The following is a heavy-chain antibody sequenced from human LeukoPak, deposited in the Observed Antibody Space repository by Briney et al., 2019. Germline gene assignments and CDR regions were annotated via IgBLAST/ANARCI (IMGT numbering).Heavy chain of an antibody. Sequence: GGSLRLSCAASGFTFSSYAMSWVRQAPGKGLEWVSAISGSGSGTYYPDSVRGRFTISRDSSKNTLYLQMDSLRVEDTAVYYCAKVVNSGYYYYFDYWGQGTLVTVSS. J-gene: IGHJ4*02. CDR3: AKVVNSGYYYYFDY. CDR2: ISGSGSGT. CDR1: GFTFSSYA. V-gene: IGHV3-23*01. D-gene: IGHD3-22*01.